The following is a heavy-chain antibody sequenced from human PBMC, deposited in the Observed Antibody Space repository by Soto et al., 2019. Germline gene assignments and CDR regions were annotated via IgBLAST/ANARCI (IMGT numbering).Heavy chain of an antibody. CDR3: AKERNFWSGTAGFDS. CDR2: IGGSGDSR. D-gene: IGHD3-3*01. CDR1: GFTFSSYT. V-gene: IGHV3-23*01. J-gene: IGHJ5*01. Sequence: PGGSLRLSCAASGFTFSSYTMSWVRQVPGKGLEWVSGIGGSGDSRYYADSVKGRFTISRDNSKNTVFLQMNSLRTEDTAVYFCAKERNFWSGTAGFDSWGQGSPVTAPQ.